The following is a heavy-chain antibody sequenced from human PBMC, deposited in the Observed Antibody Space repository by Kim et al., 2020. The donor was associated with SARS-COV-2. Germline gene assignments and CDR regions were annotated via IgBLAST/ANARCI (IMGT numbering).Heavy chain of an antibody. CDR3: ARVGVGRDGSGSYAY. V-gene: IGHV1-18*01. CDR2: IIPYNGNA. D-gene: IGHD3-10*01. Sequence: ASVKVSCKASGDTFTSYAISWVRQAPGQGLEWMGWIIPYNGNANYAQKLQGRVTMTTDESTSTAYMELRSLRSEDTAVYYCARVGVGRDGSGSYAYWGQGTLVTVSS. CDR1: GDTFTSYA. J-gene: IGHJ4*02.